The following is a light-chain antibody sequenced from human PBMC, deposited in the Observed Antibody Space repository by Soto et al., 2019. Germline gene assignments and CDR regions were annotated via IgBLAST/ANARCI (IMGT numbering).Light chain of an antibody. CDR1: RGISSY. J-gene: IGKJ1*01. CDR3: QQYYSYLWT. CDR2: AAS. V-gene: IGKV1-8*01. Sequence: AIRMTQSPSSFSASTGDRVTITCRASRGISSYLAWYQQKPGKAPKLLIYAASTLQSGVPSRFSGSGSGTDFTLTISCLQSEDFATYYCQQYYSYLWTFGQGTKVEIK.